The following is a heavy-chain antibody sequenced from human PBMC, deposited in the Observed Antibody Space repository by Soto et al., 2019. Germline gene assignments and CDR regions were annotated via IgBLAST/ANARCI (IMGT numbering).Heavy chain of an antibody. CDR2: INHSGST. CDR3: ARDPSGGSSSEEINWFDP. J-gene: IGHJ5*02. Sequence: SETLSLTCAVYGGSFSGYYWSWIRQPPGKGLEWIGEINHSGSTNYNPSLKSRVTISVDTSKNQFSLKLSSVTAADTAVYYCARDPSGGSSSEEINWFDPWGQGTLVTVSS. V-gene: IGHV4-34*01. CDR1: GGSFSGYY. D-gene: IGHD2-15*01.